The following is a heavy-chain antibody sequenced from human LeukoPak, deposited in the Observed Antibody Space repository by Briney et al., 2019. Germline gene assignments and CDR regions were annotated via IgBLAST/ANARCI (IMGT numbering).Heavy chain of an antibody. CDR2: ITAGGGTT. CDR3: AKNNGGSGYSAADY. V-gene: IGHV3-23*01. D-gene: IGHD2-15*01. CDR1: GFTFSSYA. J-gene: IGHJ4*02. Sequence: GGSLRLSCAASGFTFSSYAMTWVRQAPGKGPEWVSSITAGGGTTYYAESVKGRFTISRDNSKTTLYVQMNSLRAEDTAIYYCAKNNGGSGYSAADYWGQGALVIVSS.